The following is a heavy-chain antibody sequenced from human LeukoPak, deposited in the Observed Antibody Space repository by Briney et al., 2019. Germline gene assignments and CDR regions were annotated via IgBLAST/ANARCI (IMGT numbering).Heavy chain of an antibody. V-gene: IGHV3-7*03. D-gene: IGHD6-19*01. J-gene: IGHJ4*02. CDR1: GFRFTNYW. CDR3: AKNGGWTFVY. CDR2: IKSDGSDK. Sequence: QPGGSLRLSCAASGFRFTNYWMTWVRQAPGKGLEWVATIKSDGSDKYNVDSVKGRFTISRDNAKNSLYLQMNSLRAEDTAFYYCAKNGGWTFVYWGQGILVTVSS.